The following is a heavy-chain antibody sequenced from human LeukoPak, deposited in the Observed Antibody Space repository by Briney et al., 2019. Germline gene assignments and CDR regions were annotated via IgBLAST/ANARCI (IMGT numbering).Heavy chain of an antibody. CDR3: AKDPYRVVFATGNYLDP. D-gene: IGHD2-15*01. CDR2: ISSDETNI. Sequence: GGSLRLSCATSGFTFSNYGMHWVRQAPGKGLEWVAVISSDETNIRYGDSVRGRFTVSRDNAKNTVYLQMNSLGADDTAVYYCAKDPYRVVFATGNYLDPWGQGTLVTISS. CDR1: GFTFSNYG. J-gene: IGHJ5*02. V-gene: IGHV3-30*18.